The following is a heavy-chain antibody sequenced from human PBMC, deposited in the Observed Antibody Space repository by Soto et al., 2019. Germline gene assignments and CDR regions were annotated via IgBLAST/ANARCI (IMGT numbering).Heavy chain of an antibody. V-gene: IGHV3-64D*06. CDR3: VKDRRGPSWSNNYSFDY. D-gene: IGHD6-13*01. CDR1: GFTFSSYA. J-gene: IGHJ4*02. CDR2: ISSNGGST. Sequence: GGSLRLSCSASGFTFSSYAMHWVRQAPGKGLEYVSAISSNGGSTYYADSVKGRFTISRDNSKNTLYLQMSSLRAEDTAVYYCVKDRRGPSWSNNYSFDYWGQGTMGTGS.